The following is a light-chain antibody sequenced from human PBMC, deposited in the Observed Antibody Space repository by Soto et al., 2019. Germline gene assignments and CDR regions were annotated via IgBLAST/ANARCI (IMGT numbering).Light chain of an antibody. CDR3: SVWDANLSVWV. Sequence: QSVLTQPPSASGTPGQRVTISCSGSSSNIGKNYVYWYQQLPGTAPKLLIYRNNQRPSGVPDQFSGSKSGTSASLAISGLRFEDEADYYCSVWDANLSVWVFGGGSKLTVL. CDR1: SSNIGKNY. CDR2: RNN. J-gene: IGLJ3*02. V-gene: IGLV1-47*01.